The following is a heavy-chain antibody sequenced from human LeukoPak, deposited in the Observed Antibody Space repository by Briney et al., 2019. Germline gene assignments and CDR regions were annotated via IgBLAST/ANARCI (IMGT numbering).Heavy chain of an antibody. Sequence: PGGSLRLSCAASGFTFSSYAMSWVRQAPGKGLEWVSAISGSGGNTYYADSVKGRFTISRDSSRNTLFLHMNTLRAEDTAIYYCAKDRTVGASYWYFDLWSRGTLVTVSS. D-gene: IGHD1-26*01. CDR1: GFTFSSYA. J-gene: IGHJ2*01. CDR3: AKDRTVGASYWYFDL. CDR2: ISGSGGNT. V-gene: IGHV3-23*01.